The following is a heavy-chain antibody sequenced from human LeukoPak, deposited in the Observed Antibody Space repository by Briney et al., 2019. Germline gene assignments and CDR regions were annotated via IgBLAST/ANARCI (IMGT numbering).Heavy chain of an antibody. CDR3: ARGEKTPDYYYYYGMDV. Sequence: ASVKVSCKASGYTFTGYYMHWVRQAPGQGLEGMGWINPNSGGTNYAQKFQGWVTMTRDTSISTAYMELSRLRSDDTAVYYCARGEKTPDYYYYYGMDVWGKGTTVTVSS. CDR1: GYTFTGYY. CDR2: INPNSGGT. J-gene: IGHJ6*04. V-gene: IGHV1-2*04.